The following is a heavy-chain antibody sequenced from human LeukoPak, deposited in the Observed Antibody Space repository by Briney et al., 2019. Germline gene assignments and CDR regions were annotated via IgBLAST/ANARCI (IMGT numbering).Heavy chain of an antibody. CDR3: AKDRHAPGRYCSSITCFPFDL. D-gene: IGHD2-2*01. CDR2: ISGGGKSR. J-gene: IGHJ5*02. V-gene: IGHV3-23*01. Sequence: PGGSLRLSCGASGFTFNNYDMSWVRQAPGKGLEWVSVISGGGKSRYYAESVKGRFTISRDNSKSTLYLQMNSLRAEDTAVYYCAKDRHAPGRYCSSITCFPFDLWGQGTLVTVSS. CDR1: GFTFNNYD.